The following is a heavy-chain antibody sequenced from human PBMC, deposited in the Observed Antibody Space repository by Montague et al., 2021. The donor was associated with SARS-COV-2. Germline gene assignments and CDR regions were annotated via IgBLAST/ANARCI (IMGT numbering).Heavy chain of an antibody. CDR2: ISSSGSII. Sequence: SLRLSCAVSGFTFSSYEMNWVRQAPGRGLGWVSYISSSGSIIYYADSVRGRFTISRDNAKNSLYLQMNSLRAEDTAVYYCARIPYSYEIVRPLAQWGQGTLVTVSS. D-gene: IGHD2-15*01. CDR3: ARIPYSYEIVRPLAQ. V-gene: IGHV3-48*03. CDR1: GFTFSSYE. J-gene: IGHJ4*02.